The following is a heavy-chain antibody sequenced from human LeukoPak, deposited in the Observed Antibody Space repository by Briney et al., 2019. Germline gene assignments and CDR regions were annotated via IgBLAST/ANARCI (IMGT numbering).Heavy chain of an antibody. CDR2: ISRDDDK. J-gene: IGHJ5*02. CDR3: AHTGSAHGDDWFDP. V-gene: IGHV2-5*02. D-gene: IGHD7-27*01. Sequence: ESGPTLVKPTETLTLTCTFSGFSPNTNGVGVGWIRQPPGKALEWLALISRDDDKRYSPSLKSRLTITKDTSKNQVALTLANLDPVDTATYYCAHTGSAHGDDWFDPWGQGTLVTVSS. CDR1: GFSPNTNGVG.